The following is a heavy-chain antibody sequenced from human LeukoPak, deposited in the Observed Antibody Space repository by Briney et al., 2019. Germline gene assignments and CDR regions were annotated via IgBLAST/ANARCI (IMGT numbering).Heavy chain of an antibody. D-gene: IGHD2-15*01. J-gene: IGHJ4*02. Sequence: QPGRSLRLSCAASGFTFSSYGMHWVRQAPGKGLEWVAVISYDGSNKHYADSVKGRFTISRDNSKNTLYLQMNSLRAEDTAVYYCAKEYLGYCSGGSCYPLDYWGQGTLVTVSS. CDR2: ISYDGSNK. CDR3: AKEYLGYCSGGSCYPLDY. V-gene: IGHV3-30*18. CDR1: GFTFSSYG.